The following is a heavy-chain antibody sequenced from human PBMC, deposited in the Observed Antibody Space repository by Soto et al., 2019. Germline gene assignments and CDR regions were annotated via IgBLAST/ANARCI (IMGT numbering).Heavy chain of an antibody. D-gene: IGHD1-20*01. V-gene: IGHV4-4*02. Sequence: QVQLQESGPGLVKPSETLSLTCVVSGGSINSSYWWHWVRQPPGKGLEWIGEISHGGSTNFNPSHKSLATISVDKSKNHLSLKLDSVTAADTAVYYCAREVSGIQAFDYWCKGTLVTVSS. J-gene: IGHJ4*02. CDR1: GGSINSSYW. CDR2: ISHGGST. CDR3: AREVSGIQAFDY.